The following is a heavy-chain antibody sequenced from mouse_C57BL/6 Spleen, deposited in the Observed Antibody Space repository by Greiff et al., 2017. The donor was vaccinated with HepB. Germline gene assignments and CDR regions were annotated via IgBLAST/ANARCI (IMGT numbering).Heavy chain of an antibody. CDR2: ISSGGDYI. D-gene: IGHD4-1*01. V-gene: IGHV5-9-1*02. CDR1: GFTFSSYA. Sequence: DVMFVESGEGLFKPGGSPKLSCAASGFTFSSYAMSWVRQTPEKRLEWVAYISSGGDYIYYADTVKGRFTISRDNARNTLYLQMSSLKSEDTAMYYCTRANWDLAWFAYWADGTLVIVSA. CDR3: TRANWDLAWFAY. J-gene: IGHJ3*01.